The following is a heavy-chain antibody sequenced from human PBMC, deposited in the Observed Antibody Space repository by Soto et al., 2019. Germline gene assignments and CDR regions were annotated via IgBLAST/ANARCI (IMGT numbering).Heavy chain of an antibody. CDR2: ISWNSGSI. J-gene: IGHJ4*02. Sequence: EVQLVESGGGLVQPGGSLRLSCAASGFTFDDYAMHWVRQAPGKGLEWVSGISWNSGSIGYADSVKGRFTISRDNAKNSLYLQMNSLRAEDTALYYCAKDGGDGSPPTPFDYWGQGTLVTVSS. CDR1: GFTFDDYA. CDR3: AKDGGDGSPPTPFDY. V-gene: IGHV3-9*01. D-gene: IGHD3-16*01.